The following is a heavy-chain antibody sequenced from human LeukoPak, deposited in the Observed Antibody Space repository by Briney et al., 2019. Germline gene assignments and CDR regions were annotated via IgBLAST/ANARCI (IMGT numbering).Heavy chain of an antibody. V-gene: IGHV4-38-2*02. D-gene: IGHD5/OR15-5a*01. Sequence: RPSETLSLTCTVSGYSISSGYYWGWIRQPPGKGLEWIGSIYHSGSTYYNPSLKSRVTISVDTSKNQFSLKLSSVTAADTAVYCCARVSTQNWFDPWGQGTLVTVSS. CDR3: ARVSTQNWFDP. CDR1: GYSISSGYY. CDR2: IYHSGST. J-gene: IGHJ5*02.